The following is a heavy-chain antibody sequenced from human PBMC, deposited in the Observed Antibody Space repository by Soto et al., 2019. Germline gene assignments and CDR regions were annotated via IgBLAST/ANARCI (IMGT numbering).Heavy chain of an antibody. Sequence: QVQLVQSGAEVKKPGSSVKVSCKASGGTFSSYAISWVRQAPGKGLEWLGGLIPIFGTANYAQKFQGRVTITADESTSTAYMELSSLRSEDTAVYYCASYYDSSGYQPRLVDYWGQGTLVTVSS. CDR2: LIPIFGTA. CDR3: ASYYDSSGYQPRLVDY. CDR1: GGTFSSYA. V-gene: IGHV1-69*01. D-gene: IGHD3-22*01. J-gene: IGHJ4*02.